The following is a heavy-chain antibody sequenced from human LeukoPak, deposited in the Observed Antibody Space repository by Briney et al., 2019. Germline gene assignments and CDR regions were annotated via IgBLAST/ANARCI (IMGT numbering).Heavy chain of an antibody. CDR1: ADSFSSHY. D-gene: IGHD4-17*01. CDR3: ARDLVTVTKGFDI. Sequence: PSETLSLTCAVSADSFSSHYWTWIRQPPGKGLEWIGYISYIGSTNYSPSLKSRVTISIDTSKNQFSLKLSSVTAADTAVYYCARDLVTVTKGFDIWSQGTMVSVSS. V-gene: IGHV4-59*11. CDR2: ISYIGST. J-gene: IGHJ3*02.